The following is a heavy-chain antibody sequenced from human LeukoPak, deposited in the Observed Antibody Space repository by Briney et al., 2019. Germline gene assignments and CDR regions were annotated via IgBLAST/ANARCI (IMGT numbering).Heavy chain of an antibody. V-gene: IGHV1-69*13. Sequence: GASVKVSCKASGGTFSNFGISWLRQAPGRGPEWMGGIIPMFGTATYGHKFQGRVTITADESTAYMELTSLRSEDTAVYYCARDSEGDGDYVSYFDYWGQGTLVIVS. CDR2: IIPMFGTA. J-gene: IGHJ4*02. CDR3: ARDSEGDGDYVSYFDY. D-gene: IGHD4-17*01. CDR1: GGTFSNFG.